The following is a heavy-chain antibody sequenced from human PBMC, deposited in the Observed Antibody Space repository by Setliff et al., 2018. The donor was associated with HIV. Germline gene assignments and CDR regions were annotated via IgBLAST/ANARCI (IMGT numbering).Heavy chain of an antibody. CDR1: GGTFTSYV. D-gene: IGHD1-26*01. Sequence: SVKVSCKAPGGTFTSYVISWVRQAPGQGLEWMGGIIPILGIASYSQKFQGRVTITADKSTSTAYMELSSLRSEDTAVYYCARTQWELGVDYYGMDVWGQGTTVTVSS. J-gene: IGHJ6*02. CDR3: ARTQWELGVDYYGMDV. CDR2: IIPILGIA. V-gene: IGHV1-69*10.